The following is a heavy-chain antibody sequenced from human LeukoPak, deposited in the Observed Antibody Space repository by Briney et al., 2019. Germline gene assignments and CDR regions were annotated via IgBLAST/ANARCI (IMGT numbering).Heavy chain of an antibody. CDR3: ARGGFVVVPAADDALDI. CDR2: IKQDGSEK. CDR1: GFTFSSYW. Sequence: PGGSLRLSCAASGFTFSSYWMSWVRQAPGKGLEWVANIKQDGSEKYYVDSVKGRFTISRDNAKNSLYLQMNSLRAEDTAVYYCARGGFVVVPAADDALDIWGQGTMVTVSS. D-gene: IGHD2-2*01. V-gene: IGHV3-7*01. J-gene: IGHJ3*02.